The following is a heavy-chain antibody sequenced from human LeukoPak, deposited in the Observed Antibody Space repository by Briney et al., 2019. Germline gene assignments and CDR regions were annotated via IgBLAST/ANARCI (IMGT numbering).Heavy chain of an antibody. J-gene: IGHJ5*02. V-gene: IGHV1-2*02. CDR2: INPNSGGT. Sequence: GASVKVSCKASGYTFTSYYMHWVRQAPGQGLEWMGWINPNSGGTNYAQKFQGRVTMTRDASISTAYMDLSRLRSDDTAVYYCARGMGVLAPAATWFDPWGQGTLVTVSS. D-gene: IGHD2-2*01. CDR1: GYTFTSYY. CDR3: ARGMGVLAPAATWFDP.